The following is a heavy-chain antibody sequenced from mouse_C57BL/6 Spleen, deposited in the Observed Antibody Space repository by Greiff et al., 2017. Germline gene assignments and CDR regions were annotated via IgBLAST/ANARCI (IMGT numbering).Heavy chain of an antibody. CDR1: GFTFSDAW. D-gene: IGHD3-3*01. Sequence: EVKVEESGGGLVQPGGSMKLSCAASGFTFSDAWMDWVRQSPEKGLEWAAEIRNKANNHATYYAESVKGRFTISRDDSKSSVYLQMNSLRAEDTGIYYCTREGTDYWGQGTTLTVSS. CDR2: IRNKANNHAT. CDR3: TREGTDY. V-gene: IGHV6-6*01. J-gene: IGHJ2*01.